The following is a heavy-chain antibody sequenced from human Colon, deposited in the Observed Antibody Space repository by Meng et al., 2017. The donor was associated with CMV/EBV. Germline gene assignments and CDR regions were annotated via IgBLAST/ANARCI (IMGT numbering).Heavy chain of an antibody. Sequence: SGFTFSTYGMHWVRQAPGKGLEWVSRIKSDGGSTTYAAPVKGRFTISRDNAKDTMYLHMNSLRAEDTAVYYCARVHYENSAWVFDYWGQGTLVTVSS. D-gene: IGHD3-22*01. CDR3: ARVHYENSAWVFDY. V-gene: IGHV3-74*01. CDR2: IKSDGGST. CDR1: GFTFSTYG. J-gene: IGHJ4*02.